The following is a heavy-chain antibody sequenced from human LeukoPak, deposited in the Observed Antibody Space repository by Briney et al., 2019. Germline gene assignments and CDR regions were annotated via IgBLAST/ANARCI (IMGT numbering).Heavy chain of an antibody. CDR2: ISWNTGTI. J-gene: IGHJ4*02. V-gene: IGHV3-9*01. CDR3: AKDTTSAILTATDY. CDR1: GFTFDDCA. D-gene: IGHD3-9*01. Sequence: GGSLRLSCAASGFTFDDCAMHWVRQAPGKGLEWVSGISWNTGTIGYADSVKGRFTISRDNAKNSLYLQMNGLRVEDTALYYCAKDTTSAILTATDYWGQGILVTVSS.